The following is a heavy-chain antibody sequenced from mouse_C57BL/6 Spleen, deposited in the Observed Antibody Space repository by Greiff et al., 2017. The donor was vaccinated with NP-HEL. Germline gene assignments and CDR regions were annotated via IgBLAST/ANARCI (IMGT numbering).Heavy chain of an antibody. V-gene: IGHV1-15*01. D-gene: IGHD2-4*01. CDR1: GYTFTDYE. CDR2: IDPETGGT. CDR3: TRRLPPFDY. J-gene: IGHJ2*01. Sequence: QVQLQQSGAELVRPGASVTLSCKASGYTFTDYEMHWVKQTPVHGLEWIGAIDPETGGTAYNQKFKGKAILTADKSSSTAYMELRSLTSEDSAVYYCTRRLPPFDYWGQGTTLTVSS.